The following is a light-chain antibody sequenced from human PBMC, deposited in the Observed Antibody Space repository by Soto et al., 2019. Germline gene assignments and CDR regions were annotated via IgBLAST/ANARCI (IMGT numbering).Light chain of an antibody. Sequence: DIQLTQSPSFLSAAVGDRVTLTCRASQGISSFLAWYQQKPGKAPKPLISAASTLQSGVPSRLSGSGSGTEFTLTISSLQTEDFATYYCQQLNTHPYTFGQGTKLEIK. V-gene: IGKV1-9*01. CDR3: QQLNTHPYT. J-gene: IGKJ2*01. CDR2: AAS. CDR1: QGISSF.